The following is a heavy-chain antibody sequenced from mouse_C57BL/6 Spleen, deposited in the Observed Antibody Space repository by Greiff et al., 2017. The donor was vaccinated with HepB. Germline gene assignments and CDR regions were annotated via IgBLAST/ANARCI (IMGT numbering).Heavy chain of an antibody. J-gene: IGHJ3*01. CDR1: GYTFTSYW. V-gene: IGHV1-59*01. Sequence: QVQLQQPGAELVRPGTSVKLSCKASGYTFTSYWMHWVKQRPGQGLEWIGVIDPSDSYTNYNQKFKGKATLTVDTSSSTAYMQLSSLTSEASAVYYCARTYYGSPLFAYWGQGTLVTVSA. D-gene: IGHD1-1*01. CDR2: IDPSDSYT. CDR3: ARTYYGSPLFAY.